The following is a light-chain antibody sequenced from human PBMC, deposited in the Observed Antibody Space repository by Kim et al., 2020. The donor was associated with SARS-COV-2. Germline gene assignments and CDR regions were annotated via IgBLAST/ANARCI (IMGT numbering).Light chain of an antibody. CDR1: SGSIASDY. CDR2: EDY. J-gene: IGLJ2*01. CDR3: QSYDTTNVV. Sequence: GKTVTISCTRSSGSIASDYVQWSQQRPGSAPTTVIYEDYQRPSGVPDRFSGSIDRSSNSASLTISGLRTEDETHYYCQSYDTTNVVFGGGTQLTVL. V-gene: IGLV6-57*03.